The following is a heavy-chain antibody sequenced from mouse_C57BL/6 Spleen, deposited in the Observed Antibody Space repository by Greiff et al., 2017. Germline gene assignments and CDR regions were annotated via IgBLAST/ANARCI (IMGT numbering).Heavy chain of an antibody. CDR3: ARSGLYYTLFAY. Sequence: EVKVVESGPELVKPGASVKIPCKASGYTFTDYNMDWVKQSHGKSLEWIGDINPNNGGTIYNQKFKGKATLTVDKSSSTAYMELRSLTSEDTAVYYCARSGLYYTLFAYWGQGTLVTVSA. J-gene: IGHJ3*01. V-gene: IGHV1-18*01. D-gene: IGHD2-12*01. CDR2: INPNNGGT. CDR1: GYTFTDYN.